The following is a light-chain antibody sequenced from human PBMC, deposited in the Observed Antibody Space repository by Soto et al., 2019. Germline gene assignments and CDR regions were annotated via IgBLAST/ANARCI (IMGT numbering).Light chain of an antibody. CDR3: AAWDDTMGGRVV. J-gene: IGLJ2*01. CDR2: SND. CDR1: SSNIGSNT. V-gene: IGLV1-44*01. Sequence: QSVLTQPPSASGTPGQRVTLSCSGSSSNIGSNTVNWYQQFPGMAPKLLIYSNDVRPSGVPDRFSASTSGTSASLAISGLQPEDEADYYCAAWDDTMGGRVVFGGGTKLTVL.